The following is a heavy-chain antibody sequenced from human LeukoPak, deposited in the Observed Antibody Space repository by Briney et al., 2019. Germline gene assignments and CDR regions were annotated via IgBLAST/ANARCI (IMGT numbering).Heavy chain of an antibody. CDR2: ISAYNGDT. CDR3: AKDGTLGATASDH. CDR1: GYTFTSYG. J-gene: IGHJ4*02. V-gene: IGHV1-18*01. D-gene: IGHD1-26*01. Sequence: GASVKVSCKASGYTFTSYGISWVRQAPGQGLEWMGWISAYNGDTNYAQNLQGRLTMTTDTSTSTAYMELRRLRSDDTAVYYCAKDGTLGATASDHWGQGTLVTVSS.